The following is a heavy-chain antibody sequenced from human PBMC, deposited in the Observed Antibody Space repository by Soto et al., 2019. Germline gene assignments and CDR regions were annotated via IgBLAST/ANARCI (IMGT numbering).Heavy chain of an antibody. Sequence: GASVKVSCKASGGTFSSYAISWVRQAPGQGLEWMGGIIPIFGTANYAQKFQGRVTITADESTSTAYMELSSLRSEDTAVYYCAGDARPYHYSSSWPSGRVFDIWGQGTMVTVSS. V-gene: IGHV1-69*13. CDR1: GGTFSSYA. J-gene: IGHJ3*02. CDR2: IIPIFGTA. D-gene: IGHD6-13*01. CDR3: AGDARPYHYSSSWPSGRVFDI.